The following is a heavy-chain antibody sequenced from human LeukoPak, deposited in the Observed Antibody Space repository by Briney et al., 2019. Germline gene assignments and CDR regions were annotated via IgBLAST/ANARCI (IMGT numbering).Heavy chain of an antibody. CDR3: ARDSRYTSGSLFDN. CDR1: GFSFSSYA. J-gene: IGHJ4*02. CDR2: ISYDGSNK. V-gene: IGHV3-30*04. D-gene: IGHD6-19*01. Sequence: GGSLRLSCAASGFSFSSYAVHWVRQAPGEGLEWVAVISYDGSNKYYADSVKGRFTISRDNSKNTLYLQVNSLRPEDTAVYYCARDSRYTSGSLFDNWGQGTLVTVSS.